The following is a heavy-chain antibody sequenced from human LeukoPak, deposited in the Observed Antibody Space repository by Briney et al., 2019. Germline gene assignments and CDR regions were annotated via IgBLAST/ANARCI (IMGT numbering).Heavy chain of an antibody. V-gene: IGHV1-69*05. Sequence: ASVKVSCKASGGTFSSYAISWVRQAPGQGLEWMGGIIPIFGTANYAQKFQGRVTITTDESTSTAYMGLSSLRSEDTAVHYCARAYSSSWYRIDAFDIWGQGTMVTVSS. CDR1: GGTFSSYA. CDR3: ARAYSSSWYRIDAFDI. D-gene: IGHD6-13*01. J-gene: IGHJ3*02. CDR2: IIPIFGTA.